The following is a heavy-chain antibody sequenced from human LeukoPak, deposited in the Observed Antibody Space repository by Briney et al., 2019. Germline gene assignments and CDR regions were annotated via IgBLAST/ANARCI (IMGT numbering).Heavy chain of an antibody. CDR1: GFTFSEYA. CDR2: ISYDGRQK. V-gene: IGHV3-30-3*01. Sequence: PGGSLRLSCAASGFTFSEYAMHWVRQVPGKGLEWVAVISYDGRQKYYGDSVKGRFTISRDNPKNTLYLQMNSLRDDDTAVYYCARVFLERLTSGYFDNWGQGTLVTVSS. J-gene: IGHJ4*02. D-gene: IGHD3-3*01. CDR3: ARVFLERLTSGYFDN.